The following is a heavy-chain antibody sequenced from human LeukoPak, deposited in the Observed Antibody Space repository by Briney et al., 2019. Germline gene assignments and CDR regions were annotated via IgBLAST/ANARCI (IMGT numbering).Heavy chain of an antibody. J-gene: IGHJ4*02. Sequence: ASVKVSCKASGYTFTSYYMHWVRQAPGQGLEWMGIINPSGGSTSYAQKFQGRVTMTRDTSTSTVYMELSSLRSEDTAEYYCARDKELAGIEEEWLGSFDYWGQGTLVTVSS. D-gene: IGHD6-19*01. V-gene: IGHV1-46*01. CDR2: INPSGGST. CDR1: GYTFTSYY. CDR3: ARDKELAGIEEEWLGSFDY.